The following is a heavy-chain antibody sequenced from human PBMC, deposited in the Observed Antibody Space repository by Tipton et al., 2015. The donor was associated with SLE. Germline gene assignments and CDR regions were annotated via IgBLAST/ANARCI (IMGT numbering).Heavy chain of an antibody. CDR2: INPNNGAT. CDR3: ARDGRSFDI. CDR1: GYTFTGYY. Sequence: QSGPEVKKPGASVKVSCKASGYTFTGYYMHWVRQAPGQGLEWMGRINPNNGATNLAQSFQGRVTMTRDTSINIAYMELSSLRSDDTAMYYCARDGRSFDIWGQGTMVTVSS. D-gene: IGHD3-16*01. J-gene: IGHJ3*02. V-gene: IGHV1-2*06.